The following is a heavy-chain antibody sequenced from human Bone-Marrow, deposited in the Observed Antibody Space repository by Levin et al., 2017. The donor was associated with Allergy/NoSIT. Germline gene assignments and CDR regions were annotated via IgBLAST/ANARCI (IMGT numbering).Heavy chain of an antibody. V-gene: IGHV3-23*01. CDR3: AKASGQKEWELTRHFDY. CDR1: GFTFSSYA. Sequence: GGSLRLSCAASGFTFSSYAMSWVRQAPGKGLEWVSAISGSGGSTYYADSVKGRFTISRDNSKNTLYLQMNSLRAEDTAVYYCAKASGQKEWELTRHFDYWGQGTLVTVSS. D-gene: IGHD1-26*01. J-gene: IGHJ4*02. CDR2: ISGSGGST.